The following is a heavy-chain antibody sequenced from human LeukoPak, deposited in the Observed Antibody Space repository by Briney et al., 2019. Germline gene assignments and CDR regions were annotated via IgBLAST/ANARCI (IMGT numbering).Heavy chain of an antibody. J-gene: IGHJ3*02. CDR2: INPGDSDT. Sequence: GESLKISCKGSGYSFSNYWIGWVRQMPGKGLEWMGIINPGDSDTRYRPSLQGQVTISVDKSITTAYLQWSSLKASDTAMYYCARLPNCYDTGGLAFDIWGQGTLVTVSS. D-gene: IGHD2-8*02. CDR1: GYSFSNYW. CDR3: ARLPNCYDTGGLAFDI. V-gene: IGHV5-51*01.